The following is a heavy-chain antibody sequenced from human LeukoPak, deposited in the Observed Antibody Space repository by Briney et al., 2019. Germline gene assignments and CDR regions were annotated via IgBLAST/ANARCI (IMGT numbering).Heavy chain of an antibody. V-gene: IGHV4-31*03. D-gene: IGHD3-10*01. Sequence: SETLSLTCTVSGGSISSGGYYWSWIRQHPGKGLEWIGYIYYSGSTYYNPSLKSRVTISVDTSKNQFSLKLSSVTAADTAVHYCARALSYGSGIDYYGMDVWGQGTTVTVSS. CDR3: ARALSYGSGIDYYGMDV. J-gene: IGHJ6*02. CDR2: IYYSGST. CDR1: GGSISSGGYY.